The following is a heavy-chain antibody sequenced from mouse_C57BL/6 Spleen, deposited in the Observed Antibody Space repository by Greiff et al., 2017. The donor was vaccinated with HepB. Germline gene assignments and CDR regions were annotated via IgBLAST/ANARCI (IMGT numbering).Heavy chain of an antibody. CDR2: IDPSDSET. Sequence: QVQLQQPGAELVRPGSSVKLSCKASGYTFTSYWMHWVKQRPKQGLEWIGNIDPSDSETHYNQKFKDKATLTVDKSSSTAYMQLSSLTSEGSAVYCCARGGHFDYWGQGTTLTVSS. J-gene: IGHJ2*01. D-gene: IGHD1-1*02. V-gene: IGHV1-52*01. CDR1: GYTFTSYW. CDR3: ARGGHFDY.